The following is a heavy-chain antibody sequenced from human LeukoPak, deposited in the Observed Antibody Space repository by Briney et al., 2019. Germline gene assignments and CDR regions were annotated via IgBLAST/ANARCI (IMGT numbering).Heavy chain of an antibody. V-gene: IGHV3-7*01. J-gene: IGHJ4*02. CDR1: GFTFSSYA. D-gene: IGHD1-26*01. CDR2: MKDDGNEI. Sequence: GGSLRLSCAASGFTFSSYAMHWVRQAPGKGLEWVASMKDDGNEIQYVDSVKGRFTISRDNAKNSLYLQMNNLRAEDTAVYYCARNRATNDYWGQGTLVTVSS. CDR3: ARNRATNDY.